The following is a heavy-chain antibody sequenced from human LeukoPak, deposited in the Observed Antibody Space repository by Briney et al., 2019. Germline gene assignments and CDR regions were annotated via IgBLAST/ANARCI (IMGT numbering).Heavy chain of an antibody. D-gene: IGHD2-15*01. CDR2: ISSTGSPI. Sequence: GGSLRLSCAASGFTFSRFGMNWVRQAPGKGLEWVSYISSTGSPIYYADSVKGRLTISRDNAKNSLYLQMNSLRDDDTAVYYCAQKGGTDYWGQGTLVTVSS. CDR1: GFTFSRFG. CDR3: AQKGGTDY. V-gene: IGHV3-48*02. J-gene: IGHJ4*02.